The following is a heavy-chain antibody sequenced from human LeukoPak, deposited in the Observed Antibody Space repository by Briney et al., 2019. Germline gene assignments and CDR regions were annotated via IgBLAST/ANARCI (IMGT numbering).Heavy chain of an antibody. J-gene: IGHJ4*02. Sequence: GGSLRLSCAASGFTVSSNYMNWVRQAPGKGLEWVSVIDSGDRTYYADSVKGRFTISRDNSKNTLYLQMNSLRAEDTAVYYCARGPSGYRNTGGQGTLVTVSS. D-gene: IGHD5-12*01. CDR2: IDSGDRT. CDR1: GFTVSSNY. V-gene: IGHV3-53*01. CDR3: ARGPSGYRNT.